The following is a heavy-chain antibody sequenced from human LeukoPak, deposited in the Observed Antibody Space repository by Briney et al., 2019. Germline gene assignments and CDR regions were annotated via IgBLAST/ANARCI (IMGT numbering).Heavy chain of an antibody. D-gene: IGHD3-22*01. CDR2: MNPNSGNT. CDR3: ARDYDSSGYYRMGNDY. V-gene: IGHV1-8*01. J-gene: IGHJ4*02. CDR1: GGTFSRHA. Sequence: ASVKVSCKASGGTFSRHAISWVRQAPGQGLEWMGWMNPNSGNTGYAQKFQGRVTMTRNTSISTAYMELSSLRSEDTAVYYCARDYDSSGYYRMGNDYWGQGTLVTVSS.